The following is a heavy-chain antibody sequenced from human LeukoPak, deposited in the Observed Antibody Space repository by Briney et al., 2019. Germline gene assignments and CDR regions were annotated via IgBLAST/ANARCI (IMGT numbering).Heavy chain of an antibody. CDR1: GGTFSSYA. CDR3: ARDGYDSTGNDAFDI. V-gene: IGHV1-69*01. Sequence: SVKVSCKASGGTFSSYAISWVRQAPGQGLEWMGGIILIFGTANYAQKFQGRVTITADESTSTAYMELSSLRSEDTAVYYCARDGYDSTGNDAFDIWGQGTMVTVSS. J-gene: IGHJ3*02. D-gene: IGHD3-22*01. CDR2: IILIFGTA.